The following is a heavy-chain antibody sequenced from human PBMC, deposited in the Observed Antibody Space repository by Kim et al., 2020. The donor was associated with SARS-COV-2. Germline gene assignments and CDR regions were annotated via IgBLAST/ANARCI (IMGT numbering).Heavy chain of an antibody. V-gene: IGHV7-4-1*02. CDR2: INTNTGNP. CDR1: GYTFTSYA. D-gene: IGHD2-2*01. J-gene: IGHJ6*02. CDR3: ASRALTDCSSTSCYVVYGGAAAGYYYYYGMDV. Sequence: ASVKVSCKASGYTFTSYAMNWVRQAPGQGLEWMGWINTNTGNPTYAQGFTGRFVFSLDTSVSTAYLQISSLKAEDTAVYYCASRALTDCSSTSCYVVYGGAAAGYYYYYGMDVWGQGTTVTVSS.